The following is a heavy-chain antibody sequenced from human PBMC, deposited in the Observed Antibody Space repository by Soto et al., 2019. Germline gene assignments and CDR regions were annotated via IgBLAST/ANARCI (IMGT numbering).Heavy chain of an antibody. CDR1: GFTFSSYE. V-gene: IGHV3-48*03. D-gene: IGHD2-8*01. J-gene: IGHJ3*02. CDR2: ISSSGSTI. CDR3: ARPLNGADAFDI. Sequence: PGGSLRLSCAASGFTFSSYEMNWVRQAPGKGLEWVSYISSSGSTIYYADSVKGRFTISRDNAKNSLYLQMNSLRAEDTAVYYCARPLNGADAFDIWGQGTMVTVSS.